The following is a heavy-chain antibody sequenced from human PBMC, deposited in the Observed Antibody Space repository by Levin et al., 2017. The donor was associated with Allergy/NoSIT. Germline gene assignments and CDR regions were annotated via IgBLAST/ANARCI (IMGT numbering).Heavy chain of an antibody. CDR1: GYTFTDSY. D-gene: IGHD1-26*01. J-gene: IGHJ1*01. V-gene: IGHV1-2*02. CDR3: AIPIVEATYRDFQH. CDR2: INPNSGGT. Sequence: ASVKVSCKASGYTFTDSYMHWVRQAPGQGLEWMGWINPNSGGTNYEQKFQGRVTMTRDTSISTAYMELSRLRSDDTAVYYCAIPIVEATYRDFQHWGRGTLVTVSS.